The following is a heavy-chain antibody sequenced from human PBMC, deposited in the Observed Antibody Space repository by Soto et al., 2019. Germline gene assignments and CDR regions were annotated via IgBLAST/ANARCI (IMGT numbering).Heavy chain of an antibody. D-gene: IGHD6-19*01. V-gene: IGHV4-31*03. Sequence: PSETLSLTCTVSGGSISSGGYYWSWIRQHPGKGLEWIGYIYYSGSTYYNPSLKSRVTISVDTSKNQFSLKLSSVTAADTAVYYCARERASGIAVAGTRWFDPWGQGTLVTVSS. CDR1: GGSISSGGYY. J-gene: IGHJ5*02. CDR3: ARERASGIAVAGTRWFDP. CDR2: IYYSGST.